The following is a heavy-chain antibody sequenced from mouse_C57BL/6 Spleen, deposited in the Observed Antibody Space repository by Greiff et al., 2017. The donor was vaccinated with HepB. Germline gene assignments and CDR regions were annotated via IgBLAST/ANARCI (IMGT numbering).Heavy chain of an antibody. CDR3: ARLLRDGAFDY. CDR1: GYSFTGYF. D-gene: IGHD1-1*01. V-gene: IGHV1-20*01. CDR2: INPYNGDT. Sequence: EVQLQQSGPELVKPGDSVKISCKASGYSFTGYFMNWVMQSHGKSLEWIGRINPYNGDTFYNQKFKGKATLTVDKSSSTAHMELRSLTSEDSAVYYCARLLRDGAFDYWGQGTTLTVSS. J-gene: IGHJ2*01.